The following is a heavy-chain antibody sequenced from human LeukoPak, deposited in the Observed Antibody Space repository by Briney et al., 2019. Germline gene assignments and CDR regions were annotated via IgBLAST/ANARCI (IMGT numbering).Heavy chain of an antibody. CDR3: GRGGRIQAGEYFDY. V-gene: IGHV4-59*01. CDR1: GGSISSYY. CDR2: IYYSGST. Sequence: PSETLSLTCTVSGGSISSYYWSWIRQPPGKGLERIGYIYYSGSTNYNPSLKSRVTISVDTSKNQFSLKLSSVTAADTAVYYCGRGGRIQAGEYFDYWGQGTLVTVSS. D-gene: IGHD5-18*01. J-gene: IGHJ4*02.